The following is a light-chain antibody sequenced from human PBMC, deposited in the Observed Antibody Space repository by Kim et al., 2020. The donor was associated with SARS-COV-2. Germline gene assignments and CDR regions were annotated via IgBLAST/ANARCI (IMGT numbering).Light chain of an antibody. CDR3: SSYTSSSIYV. CDR1: SSDVGGYNY. J-gene: IGLJ1*01. Sequence: QSALTQPASVSGSPGQTITISCTGTSSDVGGYNYVSWYQQHPGKAPKLMIYDVSNWPSGVSNRFSDSKSGNTASLTISGLQAEDEADYYCSSYTSSSIYVFGTGTKVTVL. V-gene: IGLV2-14*03. CDR2: DVS.